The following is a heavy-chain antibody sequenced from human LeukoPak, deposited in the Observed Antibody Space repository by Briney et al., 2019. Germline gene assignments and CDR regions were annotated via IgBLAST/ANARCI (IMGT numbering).Heavy chain of an antibody. CDR3: ARTTVTGTRYQFDH. CDR2: VYHGGSI. V-gene: IGHV4-38-2*02. Sequence: SDTLSLTCIVSDYSISSNHYWGWVRHPPGKGLEWIGHVYHGGSIYYNPSLKSRVTISLDTSKNQFSLRLSSLTAADTALYYCARTTVTGTRYQFDHWGPGTLVTVSS. J-gene: IGHJ4*02. CDR1: DYSISSNHY. D-gene: IGHD6-19*01.